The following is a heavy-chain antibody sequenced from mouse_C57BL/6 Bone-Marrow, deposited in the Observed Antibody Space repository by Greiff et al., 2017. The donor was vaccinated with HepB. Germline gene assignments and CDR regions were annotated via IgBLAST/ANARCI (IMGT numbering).Heavy chain of an antibody. CDR2: ISSGSSTI. V-gene: IGHV5-17*01. J-gene: IGHJ2*01. D-gene: IGHD3-3*01. CDR3: ARRWADYFDY. CDR1: GFTFSDYG. Sequence: EVKVVESGGGLVKPGGSLKLSCAASGFTFSDYGMHWVRQAPEKGLEWVAYISSGSSTIYYADTVKGRFTISRDNAKNTLFLQMTSLRSEDTAMYYCARRWADYFDYWGQGTTLTVSS.